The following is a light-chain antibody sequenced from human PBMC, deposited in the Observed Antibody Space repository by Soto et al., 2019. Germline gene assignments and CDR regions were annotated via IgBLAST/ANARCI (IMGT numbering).Light chain of an antibody. J-gene: IGKJ5*01. CDR3: QQFHSFPIT. CDR2: AAS. CDR1: RDIGSY. Sequence: ATQMTQSLSSLSASVGERITLTCLASRDIGSYLSWYQQKPGKAPNLLIYAASNLQSGVSSRFRGSRSGTDFTLTINSLQPEDYATYYCQQFHSFPITFGQGTRLEIK. V-gene: IGKV1-6*01.